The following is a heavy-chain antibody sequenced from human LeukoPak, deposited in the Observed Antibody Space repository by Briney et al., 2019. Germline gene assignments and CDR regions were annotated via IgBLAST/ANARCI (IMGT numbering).Heavy chain of an antibody. D-gene: IGHD3-10*01. CDR1: GFSFRNYG. J-gene: IGHJ4*02. CDR2: IRSDSSYK. Sequence: AGGSLRLSCVASGFSFRNYGMHWVRQAPGKGLEWVTFIRSDSSYKYYADSVKGRFTTSGDNSKSTLDPQMNSLRPEDTALYYCARDRGVSGNYYDYWGQGTLVTVSS. V-gene: IGHV3-30*02. CDR3: ARDRGVSGNYYDY.